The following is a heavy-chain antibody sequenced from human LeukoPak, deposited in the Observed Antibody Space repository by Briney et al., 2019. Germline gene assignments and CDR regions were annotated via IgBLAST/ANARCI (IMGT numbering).Heavy chain of an antibody. CDR1: GFTFSSYA. V-gene: IGHV3-30*04. CDR2: ISYDGSNK. Sequence: GGSLRLSCAASGFTFSSYAMHWVRQAPGKGLEWVAVISYDGSNKYYADSVKGRFTISRDNSKNTLHLQMNSLRAEDTAVYYCARDPYSGYEPWFDPWGQGTLVAVSS. J-gene: IGHJ5*02. D-gene: IGHD5-12*01. CDR3: ARDPYSGYEPWFDP.